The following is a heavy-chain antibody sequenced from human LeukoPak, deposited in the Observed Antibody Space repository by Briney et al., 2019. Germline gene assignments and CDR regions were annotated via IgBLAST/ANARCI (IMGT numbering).Heavy chain of an antibody. CDR3: AKEEAEYYYDSSGYYVY. Sequence: GGSLRLSCAASGFSFSSYGMHWVRQAPGKGLEWVAVIWYDGSKKYYADSVKGRFIISRDNSRNTLYLQMNSLRVEDTTVYYCAKEEAEYYYDSSGYYVYWGQGTLVTVSS. V-gene: IGHV3-33*06. D-gene: IGHD3-22*01. J-gene: IGHJ4*02. CDR2: IWYDGSKK. CDR1: GFSFSSYG.